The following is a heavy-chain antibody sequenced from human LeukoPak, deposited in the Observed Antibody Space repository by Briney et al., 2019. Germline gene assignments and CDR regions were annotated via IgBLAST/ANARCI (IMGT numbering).Heavy chain of an antibody. J-gene: IGHJ5*02. CDR1: GYTFTSYY. CDR2: INPSGGST. Sequence: ASVKVSCKASGYTFTSYYMHWVRQAPGQGLEWMGIINPSGGSTSYAQKFQGRVTMTRDTSTSTVYMELSSLRSEDTAVYYCARGRAVRPGITIFGVVMGSDWFDPWGQGTLVTVSS. V-gene: IGHV1-46*01. D-gene: IGHD3-3*01. CDR3: ARGRAVRPGITIFGVVMGSDWFDP.